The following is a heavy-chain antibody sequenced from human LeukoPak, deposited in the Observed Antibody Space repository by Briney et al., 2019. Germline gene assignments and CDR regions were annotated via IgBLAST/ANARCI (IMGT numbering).Heavy chain of an antibody. CDR2: IYHSGST. CDR1: GGSISSGGYS. J-gene: IGHJ5*02. CDR3: ARGYYGGNPYGWFDP. V-gene: IGHV4-30-2*01. Sequence: SETLSLTCAVSGGSISSGGYSWSWVRQPPGKGLEWIGYIYHSGSTYYNPSLKSRVTISVDRSKNQFSLKLSSVTAADTAVYYCARGYYGGNPYGWFDPWGQGTLVTVSS. D-gene: IGHD4-23*01.